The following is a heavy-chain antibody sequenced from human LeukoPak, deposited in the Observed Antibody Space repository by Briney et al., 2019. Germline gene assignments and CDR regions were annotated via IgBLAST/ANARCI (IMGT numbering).Heavy chain of an antibody. CDR3: ARQARSHNWNDEAFDI. V-gene: IGHV4-59*08. D-gene: IGHD1-1*01. Sequence: SETLSLTCTVSGGSISSYYWSWIRQPPGKGLEWIGYIYYSGSTNYNPSLKSRVTISVDTSKNQFSLKPNSVTAADTAVYYCARQARSHNWNDEAFDIWGQGTMVTVSS. CDR2: IYYSGST. CDR1: GGSISSYY. J-gene: IGHJ3*02.